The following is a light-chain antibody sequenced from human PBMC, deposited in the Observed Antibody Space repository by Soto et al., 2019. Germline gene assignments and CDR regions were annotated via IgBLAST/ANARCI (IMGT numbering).Light chain of an antibody. CDR1: QSISSW. V-gene: IGKV1-5*01. J-gene: IGKJ1*01. CDR3: QQYNLYPET. CDR2: HAS. Sequence: DIQMNQSPSTLSASVGDRVTITCRASQSISSWLAWYQQKPGKAPKLLIYHASSLQSGVPLRFSGSGSGTEFTLTISSLQPDDFATYYCQQYNLYPETFGQGTKVDIK.